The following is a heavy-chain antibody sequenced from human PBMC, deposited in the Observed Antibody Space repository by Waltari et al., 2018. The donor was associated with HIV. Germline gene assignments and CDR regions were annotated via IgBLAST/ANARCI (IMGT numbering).Heavy chain of an antibody. CDR1: GFTFSSYS. Sequence: EVQLVESGGGLVKPGGSLRLSCAASGFTFSSYSMNWVRQAPGKWLEWVSSISSSSSYIYYADSVKGRFTISRDNAKNSLYLQMNSLRAEDTAVYYCARIQLDAFDIWGQGTMVTVSS. J-gene: IGHJ3*02. D-gene: IGHD5-18*01. CDR2: ISSSSSYI. CDR3: ARIQLDAFDI. V-gene: IGHV3-21*01.